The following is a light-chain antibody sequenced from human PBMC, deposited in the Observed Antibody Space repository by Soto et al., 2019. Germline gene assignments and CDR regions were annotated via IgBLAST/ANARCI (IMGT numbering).Light chain of an antibody. V-gene: IGKV1-6*01. CDR1: QGIRDD. CDR3: LQDYDYPYT. J-gene: IGKJ2*01. CDR2: AAS. Sequence: AIQMTQSPSSLSASVGDRVTITYRASQGIRDDLGWYQQKPGKAPKLLIYAASNLQSGVPSRFSGSGSGTDFTLIISSLQPEDFATYYCLQDYDYPYTFGQGTKVDI.